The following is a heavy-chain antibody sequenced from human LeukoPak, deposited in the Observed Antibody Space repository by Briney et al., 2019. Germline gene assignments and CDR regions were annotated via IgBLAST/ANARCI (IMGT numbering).Heavy chain of an antibody. CDR3: AREMATIRVGRTWQLDL. D-gene: IGHD5-24*01. J-gene: IGHJ2*01. Sequence: PGGSLRPSCAASGFTVSTNYMSWVPKAPGKGLKWGSVIYSGGGTYSADSVKGRFTISRDNSKNTLNLQMNSLRAEDTAVYYCAREMATIRVGRTWQLDLWGRGTLVTVSS. CDR2: IYSGGGT. CDR1: GFTVSTNY. V-gene: IGHV3-53*01.